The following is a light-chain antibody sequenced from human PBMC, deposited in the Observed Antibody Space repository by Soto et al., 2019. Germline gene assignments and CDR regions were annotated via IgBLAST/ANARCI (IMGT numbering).Light chain of an antibody. CDR2: AAS. V-gene: IGKV1-9*01. J-gene: IGKJ4*01. CDR3: QHLNTYPLT. Sequence: DIQLTQSPSFLSASAGDRVTITCRASQDISSYLAWYQQKPGKAPKLLIYAASTLQSGVPSRFSGSGSGTEFTRTISSLQPEDFATYYCQHLNTYPLTFGGGTKVEIK. CDR1: QDISSY.